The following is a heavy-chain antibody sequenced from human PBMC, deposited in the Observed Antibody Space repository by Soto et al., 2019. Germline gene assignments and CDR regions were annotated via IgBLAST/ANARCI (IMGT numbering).Heavy chain of an antibody. J-gene: IGHJ4*02. D-gene: IGHD6-19*01. Sequence: PSETPSLTCAVSGGSIGSGGYSWRWIRQPPGKGLEWIGYIYHSGSTYYNPSLKSRVTISVDRSKNQFSLKLSSVTAADTAVYYCASLRSGWGIDYWGQGTLVTVSS. CDR1: GGSIGSGGYS. CDR3: ASLRSGWGIDY. V-gene: IGHV4-30-2*01. CDR2: IYHSGST.